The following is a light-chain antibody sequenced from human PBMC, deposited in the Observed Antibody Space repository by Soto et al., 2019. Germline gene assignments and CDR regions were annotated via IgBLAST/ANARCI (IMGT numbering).Light chain of an antibody. CDR1: ETISTF. V-gene: IGKV1-39*01. Sequence: LQMPQSPSSLSLSVGARVTMTCRSSETISTFLNWYQVKPGKAPKLLIYAASTLQDGVPSRFSGSGSGTDFTLTINSLQPEDFASYYCQQSYDISPITFGQGTRLEIK. CDR3: QQSYDISPIT. J-gene: IGKJ5*01. CDR2: AAS.